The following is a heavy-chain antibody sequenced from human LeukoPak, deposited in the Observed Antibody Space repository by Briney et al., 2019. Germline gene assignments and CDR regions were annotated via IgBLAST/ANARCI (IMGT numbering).Heavy chain of an antibody. CDR1: GYTFTGYY. J-gene: IGHJ4*02. CDR2: INPNSGGT. CDR3: ARDFGLLPEGHQLPLDY. D-gene: IGHD2-2*01. Sequence: ASVKVSCKASGYTFTGYYMHWVRQAPGQGLEWMGWINPNSGGTNYARKFQGRVTMTRDTSISTAYMELSRLRSDDTAVYYCARDFGLLPEGHQLPLDYWGQGTLVTVSS. V-gene: IGHV1-2*02.